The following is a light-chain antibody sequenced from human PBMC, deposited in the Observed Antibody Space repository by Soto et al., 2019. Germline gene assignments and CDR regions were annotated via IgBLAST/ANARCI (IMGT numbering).Light chain of an antibody. Sequence: DIRMTQSPSTLSAVVGDRVTITCRASESVSSSVAWYQQKPGKAPKLLIYDASTLESGVPSRFRGGGFGTEFTLTINSLQPDDFGTYYCQQYESFSPYTFGRGTRLEIK. CDR2: DAS. V-gene: IGKV1-5*01. J-gene: IGKJ2*01. CDR1: ESVSSS. CDR3: QQYESFSPYT.